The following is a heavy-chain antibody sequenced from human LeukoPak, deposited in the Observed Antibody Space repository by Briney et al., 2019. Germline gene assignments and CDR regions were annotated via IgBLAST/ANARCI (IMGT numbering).Heavy chain of an antibody. D-gene: IGHD6-19*01. J-gene: IGHJ5*02. CDR1: GFTFSSYE. CDR3: AREGSSGWYLRWFDP. V-gene: IGHV3-48*03. Sequence: GGSLRLSCAASGFTFSSYEMNWVRQAPGKGLEWVSYISSSGSTIYYADSVKGRFTISRDNAKNSLYLQMNSLRAEDTAVYYCAREGSSGWYLRWFDPWGQGTLVTVSS. CDR2: ISSSGSTI.